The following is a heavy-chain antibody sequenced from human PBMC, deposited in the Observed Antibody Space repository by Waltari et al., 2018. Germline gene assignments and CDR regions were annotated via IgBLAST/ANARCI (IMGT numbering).Heavy chain of an antibody. CDR1: GYSISSGYY. V-gene: IGHV4-38-2*01. J-gene: IGHJ4*02. CDR3: ARGRGLRYFDPARSSYFDY. D-gene: IGHD3-9*01. CDR2: IYHSGST. Sequence: QVQLQESGPGLVKPSETLSLTCAVSGYSISSGYYWGWIRQPPGKGLEWIGSIYHSGSTYYNPSLKSRVTISVDTSKNQFSLKLSSVTAADTAVYYCARGRGLRYFDPARSSYFDYWGQGTLVTVSS.